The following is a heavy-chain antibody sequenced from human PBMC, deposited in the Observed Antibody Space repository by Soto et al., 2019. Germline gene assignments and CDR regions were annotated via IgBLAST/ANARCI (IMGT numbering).Heavy chain of an antibody. CDR1: GFSLSTSGVG. V-gene: IGHV2-5*01. D-gene: IGHD2-15*01. CDR2: IYWYDDK. J-gene: IGHJ4*02. CDR3: AHDLLVVDAPPSNFDY. Sequence: QITLKESGPPLVKPTQTLTLTCTFSGFSLSTSGVGVGWIRQPPGKALEWLALIYWYDDKRYRPSLKSSLTTTKHTSKNMVVLKMTNMDPVNTATYYSAHDLLVVDAPPSNFDYWCQGTLVTVSS.